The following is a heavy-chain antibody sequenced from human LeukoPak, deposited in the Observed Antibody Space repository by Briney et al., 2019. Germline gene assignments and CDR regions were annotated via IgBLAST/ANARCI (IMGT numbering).Heavy chain of an antibody. D-gene: IGHD6-19*01. Sequence: ASVKVSCKASGYTFTGYYMHWVRQAPGQGLEWMGWINPNSGGTNYAQKFQGWVTMTRDTSISTAYMELSRLRSDDTAVYYCARVAYNTQIAVAVNRGGWFDPRGQGTLVTVSS. CDR2: INPNSGGT. V-gene: IGHV1-2*04. CDR3: ARVAYNTQIAVAVNRGGWFDP. J-gene: IGHJ5*02. CDR1: GYTFTGYY.